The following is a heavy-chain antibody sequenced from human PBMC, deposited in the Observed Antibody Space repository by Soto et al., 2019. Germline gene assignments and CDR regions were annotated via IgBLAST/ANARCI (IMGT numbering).Heavy chain of an antibody. CDR2: ISYDGSNK. J-gene: IGHJ3*02. Sequence: GGSLRLSCAAPGFTFSSYGMHWVRQAPGKGLEWVAVISYDGSNKYYADSVKGRFTISRDNSKNTLYLQMNSLRAEDTAVYYCAKVFDLTPYYDFWSGYPLSSDDAFDIWGQGTMVTVSS. D-gene: IGHD3-3*01. CDR1: GFTFSSYG. V-gene: IGHV3-30*18. CDR3: AKVFDLTPYYDFWSGYPLSSDDAFDI.